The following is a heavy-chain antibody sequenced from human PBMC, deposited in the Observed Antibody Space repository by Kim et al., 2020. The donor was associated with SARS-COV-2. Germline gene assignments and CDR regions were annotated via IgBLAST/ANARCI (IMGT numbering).Heavy chain of an antibody. CDR2: ISGSGGST. D-gene: IGHD3-22*01. J-gene: IGHJ4*02. Sequence: GGSLRLSCAASGFTSSSYAMSWVRQAPGKGLEWVSAISGSGGSTYYADSVKGRFTISRDNSKNTLYLQMNSLRAEDTAVYYCAKQGYYYDSSGYRMYYFDYWGQGTLVTVSS. CDR1: GFTSSSYA. CDR3: AKQGYYYDSSGYRMYYFDY. V-gene: IGHV3-23*01.